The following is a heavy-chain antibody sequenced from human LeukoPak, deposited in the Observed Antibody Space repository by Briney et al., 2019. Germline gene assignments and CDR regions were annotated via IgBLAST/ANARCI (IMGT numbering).Heavy chain of an antibody. CDR2: ISSSSSYI. V-gene: IGHV3-21*01. CDR3: ASHGAAAGSIDY. Sequence: GGSLRLSCAASGFTFSSYSMNWVRQAPGKGLEWVSSISSSSSYIYYADSAKGRFTISRDNAKNSLYLQMNSLRAEDTAVYYCASHGAAAGSIDYWGQGTLVTVSS. CDR1: GFTFSSYS. J-gene: IGHJ4*02. D-gene: IGHD6-13*01.